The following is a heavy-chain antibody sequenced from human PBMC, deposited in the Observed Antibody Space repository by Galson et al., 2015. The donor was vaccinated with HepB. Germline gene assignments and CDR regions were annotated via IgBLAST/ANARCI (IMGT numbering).Heavy chain of an antibody. J-gene: IGHJ3*02. D-gene: IGHD2-15*01. Sequence: ETLSLTCAVYGGSFSGYYRSWIRQPPGKGLEWIGEINHSGSTNYNPSLKSRVTIAVDTSKNQFSLKLSSVTAADTAVYYCARPGGVAATLTHAFEIWGQGTMVTVSS. CDR1: GGSFSGYY. V-gene: IGHV4-34*01. CDR3: ARPGGVAATLTHAFEI. CDR2: INHSGST.